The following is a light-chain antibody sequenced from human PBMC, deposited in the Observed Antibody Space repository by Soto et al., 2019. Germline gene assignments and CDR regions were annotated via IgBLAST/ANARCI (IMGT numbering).Light chain of an antibody. J-gene: IGLJ1*01. CDR1: SSDIGAYDY. CDR3: SSVTTISTRV. Sequence: QSALTQPASLSGAPGQSITISCTGTSSDIGAYDYCSWFQQHPGKAPKLMISEVNHRSAGVSNRFSASKSGNTAYLTISGLHVEDEAEYFCSSVTTISTRVFGAGTKVTVL. V-gene: IGLV2-14*01. CDR2: EVN.